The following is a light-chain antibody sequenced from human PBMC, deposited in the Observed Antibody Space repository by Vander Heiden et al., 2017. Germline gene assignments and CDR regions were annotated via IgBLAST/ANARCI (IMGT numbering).Light chain of an antibody. CDR1: QSISSY. Sequence: DIQMTQSPSSLSASAGDRVTITCRASQSISSYLNWYQQKPGKAPKLLIYAASSLQSGVPSRFSGSGSGTDFTLTISSLQPEDFATYYCQRSYSTPWTFGQGTKVEIK. CDR3: QRSYSTPWT. V-gene: IGKV1-39*01. J-gene: IGKJ1*01. CDR2: AAS.